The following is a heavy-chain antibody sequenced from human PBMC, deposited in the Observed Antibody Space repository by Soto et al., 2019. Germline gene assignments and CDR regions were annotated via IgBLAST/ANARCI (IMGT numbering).Heavy chain of an antibody. CDR2: ISYDGSSK. J-gene: IGHJ6*01. CDR1: GFPFSRFG. D-gene: IGHD2-2*01. V-gene: IGHV3-30*18. CDR3: SKAVVTAAMSGKKGNDYGMEV. Sequence: QVQLVESGGGVVQPGRSLRLSCAASGFPFSRFGMHWVRQAPGKGLEWVAVISYDGSSKHYADSVKGRFTISRDNSKDTLYLQMNRLRPEDTAVYYCSKAVVTAAMSGKKGNDYGMEVWGQGTTVTLSA.